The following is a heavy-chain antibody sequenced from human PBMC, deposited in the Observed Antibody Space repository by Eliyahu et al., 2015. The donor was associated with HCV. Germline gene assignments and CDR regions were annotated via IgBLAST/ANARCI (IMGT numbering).Heavy chain of an antibody. J-gene: IGHJ4*02. CDR1: GFTFSNFA. CDR3: AKRGVGGITAPEPYYFDF. CDR2: ISGRGDSA. Sequence: EVQLLESGGGLVQPGGSLRLSCAASGFTFSNFAMSWVRQTPGKGLGWVSGISGRGDSAYFADSVKGRFTISRDNSKNTLYLQMNSLTAEDTALYYCAKRGVGGITAPEPYYFDFWGQGTLVTVSP. D-gene: IGHD3-16*01. V-gene: IGHV3-23*01.